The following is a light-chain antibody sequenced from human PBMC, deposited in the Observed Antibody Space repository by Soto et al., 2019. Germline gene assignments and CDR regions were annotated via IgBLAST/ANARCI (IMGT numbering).Light chain of an antibody. J-gene: IGKJ2*01. V-gene: IGKV3-20*01. CDR3: QHYGSSANT. Sequence: EIVLTQSPGTLSLSPGERATLSCRASQSVGSSNLAWYQQKSGQAPRLLIYDISSRATGIPDRFSGSGSGTDFTLTISRLAPEDFAVYYCQHYGSSANTFGQGTKLEIK. CDR1: QSVGSSN. CDR2: DIS.